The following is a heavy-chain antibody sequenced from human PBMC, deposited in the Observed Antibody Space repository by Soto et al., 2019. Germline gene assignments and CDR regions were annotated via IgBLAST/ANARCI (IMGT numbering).Heavy chain of an antibody. CDR1: GGTFSSYA. V-gene: IGHV1-69*13. Sequence: ASVKVSCKASGGTFSSYAISWVRQAPGQGLEWMGGIIPIFGIANYAQKFQGRVTITADESTSTAYMELSSLRSEDTAVYYCALSLKLYDSSGYYFDYWGQGTLVTVSS. CDR3: ALSLKLYDSSGYYFDY. J-gene: IGHJ4*02. CDR2: IIPIFGIA. D-gene: IGHD3-22*01.